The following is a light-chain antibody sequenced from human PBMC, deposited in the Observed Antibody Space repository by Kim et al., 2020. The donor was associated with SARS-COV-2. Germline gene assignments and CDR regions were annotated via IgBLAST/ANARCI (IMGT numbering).Light chain of an antibody. V-gene: IGLV4-69*01. CDR1: SGHSSYA. Sequence: ASDQLSCILSSGHSSYAIAWHQEQPGKGPRFLMKVNRDGSHIKGDGIPDRFSGSTSGAERYLTISSLQPEDEADYYCQTWDTGIRVFGGGTQLTVL. CDR3: QTWDTGIRV. J-gene: IGLJ3*02. CDR2: VNRDGSH.